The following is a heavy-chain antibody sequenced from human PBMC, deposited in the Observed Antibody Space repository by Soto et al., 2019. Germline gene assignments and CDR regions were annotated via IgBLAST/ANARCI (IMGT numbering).Heavy chain of an antibody. D-gene: IGHD3-10*01. CDR3: ATTYLVEAFDI. Sequence: QVQLVQSGAEVKKPGASVKVSCKVSGYTLTELSIHWVRQAPGKGLEWMGGFDPEQGKIIYAQKFLGRVSLTEDTSTDTAYMELSSLRSVDAALYYCATTYLVEAFDIWGQATMVSVSS. V-gene: IGHV1-24*01. J-gene: IGHJ3*02. CDR1: GYTLTELS. CDR2: FDPEQGKI.